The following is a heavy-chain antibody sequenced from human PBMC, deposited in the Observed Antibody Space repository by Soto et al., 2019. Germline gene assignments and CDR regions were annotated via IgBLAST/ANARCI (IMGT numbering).Heavy chain of an antibody. V-gene: IGHV3-33*01. J-gene: IGHJ4*02. CDR1: GFTFSSYG. CDR3: ARDRELRYFDWLPSPPDY. D-gene: IGHD3-9*01. CDR2: IWYDGSNK. Sequence: PGGSLRLSCAASGFTFSSYGMHWVRQDPGKGLEWVAVIWYDGSNKYYADSVKGRFTISRDNSKNTLYLQMNSLRAEDTAVYYCARDRELRYFDWLPSPPDYWGQGTLVTVSS.